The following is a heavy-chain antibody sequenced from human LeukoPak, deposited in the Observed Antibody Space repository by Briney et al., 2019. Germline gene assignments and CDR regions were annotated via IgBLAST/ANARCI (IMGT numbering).Heavy chain of an antibody. D-gene: IGHD3-22*01. V-gene: IGHV1-18*01. Sequence: GASVKVSCKASGYTFTSYGISWVRQAPGQGLEWMGWISAYNGNTNYAQKLQGRVTMTTDSSTSTAYMELRSLRSDDTAVYYCARAMYYYDSSGPKPGGPDYWGQGTLVTVSS. CDR2: ISAYNGNT. CDR1: GYTFTSYG. CDR3: ARAMYYYDSSGPKPGGPDY. J-gene: IGHJ4*02.